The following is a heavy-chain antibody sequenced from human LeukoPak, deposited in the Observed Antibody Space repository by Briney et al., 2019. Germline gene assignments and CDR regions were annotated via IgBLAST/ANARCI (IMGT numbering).Heavy chain of an antibody. Sequence: KFGESLKISCKWSGYSFTSYWIGWVRQMPGKGLEWMGIIYPGDSDTRYSPSFQGQVTTSADKSISTAYLLWSSLKASDTAMYYCARRDSSGYYYDYWGQGTLVTVSS. CDR1: GYSFTSYW. CDR2: IYPGDSDT. CDR3: ARRDSSGYYYDY. J-gene: IGHJ4*02. V-gene: IGHV5-51*01. D-gene: IGHD3-22*01.